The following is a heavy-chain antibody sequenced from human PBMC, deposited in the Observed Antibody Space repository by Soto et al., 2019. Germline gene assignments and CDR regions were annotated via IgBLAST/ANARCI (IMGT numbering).Heavy chain of an antibody. V-gene: IGHV1-2*02. CDR3: AINLSIGRIKWCLDP. D-gene: IGHD2-21*01. Sequence: ASVNGSCKASRYPFHDHQLHWLRRAPGKGLEWMARITHECNNTNYAQTVQGRVTMARDKSIDTLYLQMTGLTSDDTAIFYCAINLSIGRIKWCLDPWGQGTLVTVSS. J-gene: IGHJ5*02. CDR2: ITHECNNT. CDR1: RYPFHDHQ.